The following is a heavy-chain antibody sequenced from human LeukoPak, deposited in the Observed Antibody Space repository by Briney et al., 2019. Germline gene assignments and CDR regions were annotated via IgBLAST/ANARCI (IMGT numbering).Heavy chain of an antibody. D-gene: IGHD3-10*01. J-gene: IGHJ3*02. Sequence: PGGSLRLSCAASGFTFSSYGMHWVRQAPGKGLEWVAVIWYDGSNKYYADSVKGRFTISRDNSKNTLYLQMNSLRAEDTAVYYRASLYYYGSGSYYKSYNAFDIWGQGTMVTVSS. CDR2: IWYDGSNK. CDR3: ASLYYYGSGSYYKSYNAFDI. V-gene: IGHV3-33*01. CDR1: GFTFSSYG.